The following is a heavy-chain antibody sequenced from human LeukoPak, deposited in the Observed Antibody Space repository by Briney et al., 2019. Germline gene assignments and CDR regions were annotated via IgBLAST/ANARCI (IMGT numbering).Heavy chain of an antibody. CDR2: IYYSGST. CDR3: ARGQLERRGNWFDP. J-gene: IGHJ5*02. V-gene: IGHV4-59*08. D-gene: IGHD1-1*01. CDR1: GGSISSYY. Sequence: SETLSLTCTVSGGSISSYYWSWIRQPPGKGPEWFGYIYYSGSTNYNPSLKSRVTISVDTSKNQFSLKLSSVTAADTAVYYCARGQLERRGNWFDPWGQGTLVTVSS.